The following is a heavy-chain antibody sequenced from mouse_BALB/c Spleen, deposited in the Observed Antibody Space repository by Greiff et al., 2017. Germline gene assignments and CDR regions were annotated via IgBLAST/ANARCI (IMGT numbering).Heavy chain of an antibody. V-gene: IGHV3-8*02. CDR1: GDSITSGY. D-gene: IGHD1-1*01. CDR2: ISYSGST. J-gene: IGHJ1*01. Sequence: DVQLQESGPSLVKPSQTLSLTCSVTGDSITSGYWNWIRKFPGNKLEYMGYISYSGSTYYNPSLKSRISITRDTSKNQYYRQLNSVTTEDTATYYCARSYYGSSYWYFDVWGAGTTVTVSS. CDR3: ARSYYGSSYWYFDV.